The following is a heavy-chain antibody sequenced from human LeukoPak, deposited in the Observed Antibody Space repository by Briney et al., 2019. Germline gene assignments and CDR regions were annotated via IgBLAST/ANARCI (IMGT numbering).Heavy chain of an antibody. D-gene: IGHD1-1*01. Sequence: SETLSLTCTVSGGSISSYYWSWIRQPPGKGLEWIGYIYYSGSTNYNPSLKSRVTISVDTSKNQFSLKLSSVTAADTAVYYCARGGGILDPFDYWGQGTLVTVSS. J-gene: IGHJ4*02. CDR3: ARGGGILDPFDY. V-gene: IGHV4-59*01. CDR1: GGSISSYY. CDR2: IYYSGST.